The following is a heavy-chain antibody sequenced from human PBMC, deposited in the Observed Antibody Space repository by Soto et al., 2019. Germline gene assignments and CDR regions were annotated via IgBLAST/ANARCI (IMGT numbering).Heavy chain of an antibody. D-gene: IGHD4-17*01. V-gene: IGHV3-21*01. CDR1: GFTFSSYS. CDR2: ISSSSSYK. CDR3: ARELNGDYAFTYYYYYGMDV. J-gene: IGHJ6*02. Sequence: GGSLRLSCAASGFTFSSYSMNWVRQAPGKGLEWVSSISSSSSYKYYADSVKGRFTISRDNAKNSLYLQMNSLRAEDTAVYYCARELNGDYAFTYYYYYGMDVWGQGTTVTVSS.